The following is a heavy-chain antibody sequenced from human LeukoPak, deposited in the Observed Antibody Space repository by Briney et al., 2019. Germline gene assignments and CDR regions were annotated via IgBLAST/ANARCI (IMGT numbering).Heavy chain of an antibody. CDR1: GGTSSSYA. D-gene: IGHD3-10*01. CDR3: ARVHINRFYYYGSGSYFDY. CDR2: IIPILGIA. Sequence: GSSVKVSCKASGGTSSSYAISWVRQAPGQGLEWMGRIIPILGIANYAQKFQGRVTITADKSTSTAYMELSSLRSEDTAVYYCARVHINRFYYYGSGSYFDYWGQGTLVTVSS. J-gene: IGHJ4*02. V-gene: IGHV1-69*04.